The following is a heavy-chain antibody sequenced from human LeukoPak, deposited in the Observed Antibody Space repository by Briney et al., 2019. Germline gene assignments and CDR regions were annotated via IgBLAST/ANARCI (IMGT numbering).Heavy chain of an antibody. CDR3: VKSPGSGWPV. CDR1: GFTFSSLA. D-gene: IGHD6-19*01. CDR2: IYSDGSRT. V-gene: IGHV3-64D*06. Sequence: PGGSLRLSCAASGFTFSSLAMHWVRQAPGKGLEYLSAIYSDGSRTYYADSVKGRFTISRDNSKNTLYFEMSSLRVEDTAVYYCVKSPGSGWPVWGQGTLLTVSS. J-gene: IGHJ4*02.